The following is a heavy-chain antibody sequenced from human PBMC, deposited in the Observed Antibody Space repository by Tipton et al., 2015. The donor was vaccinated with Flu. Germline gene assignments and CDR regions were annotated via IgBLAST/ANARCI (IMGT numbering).Heavy chain of an antibody. CDR2: INPSGGST. Sequence: QLVQSGPEVKKPGASVKVSCKASGYTFTSYYMHWVRQAPGQGLEWMGIINPSGGSTSYAQKFQGRVTMTRDTSTSTVYMELSSLRSEDTAVYYCAREARYNWNDKNAFDIWGQGTMVTVSS. J-gene: IGHJ3*02. CDR3: AREARYNWNDKNAFDI. V-gene: IGHV1-46*01. CDR1: GYTFTSYY. D-gene: IGHD1-1*01.